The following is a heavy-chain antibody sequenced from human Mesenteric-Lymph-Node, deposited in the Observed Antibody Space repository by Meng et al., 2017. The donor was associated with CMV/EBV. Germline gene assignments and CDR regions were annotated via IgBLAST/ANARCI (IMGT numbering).Heavy chain of an antibody. V-gene: IGHV3-23*01. CDR3: AKAYYYDGSDAFDI. Sequence: GGSLRLSCAASGFTFRDYAMSWVRQAPGKGLEWVAAISAGGSSRHYTDAVKGRFTISKDNSKNTLFLHMNSLRAEDTATYYCAKAYYYDGSDAFDIWGQGTMVTVSS. D-gene: IGHD3-22*01. J-gene: IGHJ3*02. CDR2: ISAGGSSR. CDR1: GFTFRDYA.